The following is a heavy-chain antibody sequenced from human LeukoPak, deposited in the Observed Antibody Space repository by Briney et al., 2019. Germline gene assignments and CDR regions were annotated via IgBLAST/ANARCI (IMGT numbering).Heavy chain of an antibody. D-gene: IGHD6-19*01. CDR3: ARDSGRGWSFFDY. CDR1: GFTFSSYA. J-gene: IGHJ4*02. Sequence: GGSLRLSCAASGFTFSSYAMHWVRQAPGKGLEWVAVISYVGNNKNYADSVKGRFTISRDNSKNTLYLQMNSLRAEDTAVYYCARDSGRGWSFFDYWGQGTLVTVSS. V-gene: IGHV3-30*04. CDR2: ISYVGNNK.